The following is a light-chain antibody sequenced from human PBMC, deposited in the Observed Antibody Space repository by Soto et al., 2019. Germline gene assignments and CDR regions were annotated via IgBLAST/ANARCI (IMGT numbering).Light chain of an antibody. CDR1: SSDVGGYNY. Sequence: QSVLTQPASVSGSPGQSITISCTGTSSDVGGYNYVSWYQQHPGKAPKLMIYEVGNRPSGVSNRFSGSKSGNTASLTISGLQAEDEADYYCSSYTSSSTSGGVFGTGTKVTVL. V-gene: IGLV2-14*01. CDR3: SSYTSSSTSGGV. CDR2: EVG. J-gene: IGLJ1*01.